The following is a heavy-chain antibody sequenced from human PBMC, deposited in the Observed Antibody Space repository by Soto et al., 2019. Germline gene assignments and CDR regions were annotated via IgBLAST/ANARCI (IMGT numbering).Heavy chain of an antibody. Sequence: GESLKISCKGSGYTFTNYWNDWVRQMPGKGLEWMGIIYPGVSDTNYNPSFQGQVTISVDKSITTTYLRWTSLKASDTAIYCCAASIFYYGMDVWGQGTTV. CDR2: IYPGVSDT. J-gene: IGHJ6*02. V-gene: IGHV5-51*01. CDR3: AASIFYYGMDV. CDR1: GYTFTNYW.